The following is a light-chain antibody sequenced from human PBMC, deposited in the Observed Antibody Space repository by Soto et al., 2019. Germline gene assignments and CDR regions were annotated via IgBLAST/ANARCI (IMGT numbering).Light chain of an antibody. CDR3: QQYGSSPRT. CDR1: QGIGDT. V-gene: IGKV3-20*01. CDR2: DTS. J-gene: IGKJ1*01. Sequence: EFVLTQSPGTLSLSPGERATLSCRASQGIGDTLAWYQHKPGQTPRLLIYDTSTRATGIPDRFSGSGSGTDFTLTISRLEPEDFAVYYCQQYGSSPRTFGQGTKVDIK.